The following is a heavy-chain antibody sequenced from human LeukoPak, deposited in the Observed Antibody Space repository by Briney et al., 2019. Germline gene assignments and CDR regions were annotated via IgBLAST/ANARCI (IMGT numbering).Heavy chain of an antibody. CDR2: INPSGGST. V-gene: IGHV1-46*01. D-gene: IGHD3-22*01. CDR1: GYTFTSYY. J-gene: IGHJ3*02. CDR3: ARDRRTYDSSGYYYVGDAFDI. Sequence: ASVKVSCKASGYTFTSYYMHWVRQAPGQGLEWMGKINPSGGSTSYAQKFQGRVTMTRDTSTSTVYMELSSLRSEDTAVYYCARDRRTYDSSGYYYVGDAFDIWGQGTMVTVSS.